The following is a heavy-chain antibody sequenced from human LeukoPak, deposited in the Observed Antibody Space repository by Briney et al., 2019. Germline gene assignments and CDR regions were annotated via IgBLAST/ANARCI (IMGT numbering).Heavy chain of an antibody. CDR1: GGSISSGSYY. Sequence: SETLYLTCTVSGGSISSGSYYWSWIRQPAGKGLEWIGRIYTSGSTNYNPSLKSRVTISVDTSKNQFSLKLSSVTAADTAVYYCARERDSYDSSGYYYFDYWGQGTLVTVSS. D-gene: IGHD3-22*01. J-gene: IGHJ4*02. V-gene: IGHV4-61*02. CDR3: ARERDSYDSSGYYYFDY. CDR2: IYTSGST.